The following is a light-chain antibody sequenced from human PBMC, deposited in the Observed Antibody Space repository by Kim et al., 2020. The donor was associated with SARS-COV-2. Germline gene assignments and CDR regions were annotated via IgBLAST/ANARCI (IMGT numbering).Light chain of an antibody. V-gene: IGLV3-19*01. CDR2: AKH. J-gene: IGLJ2*01. CDR1: NLSNFS. Sequence: LGQEVRTTGQGDNLSNFSATWYQQRPGQATVLVIYAKHTRPSGVPAQFSGSSSGNTASLTTAGAQAEEEADYYCNSRDITGRHHVVFGGGTRLTVL. CDR3: NSRDITGRHHVV.